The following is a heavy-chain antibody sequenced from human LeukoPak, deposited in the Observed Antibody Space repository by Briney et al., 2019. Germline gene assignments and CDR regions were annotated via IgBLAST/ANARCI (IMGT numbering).Heavy chain of an antibody. Sequence: SETLSLTCTVSGGSISSSSYYWGWIRQPPGKGLEWIGSIYYSGSTYYNPSLKSRLTISVDTSKNQFSLKLTSVTAADTAVYYCARAPGTTFDYWGHGNMVTVSS. CDR3: ARAPGTTFDY. V-gene: IGHV4-39*01. J-gene: IGHJ4*01. CDR2: IYYSGST. CDR1: GGSISSSSYY. D-gene: IGHD4-17*01.